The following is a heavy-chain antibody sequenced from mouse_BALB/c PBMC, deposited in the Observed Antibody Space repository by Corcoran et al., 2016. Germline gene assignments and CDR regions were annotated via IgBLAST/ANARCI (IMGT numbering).Heavy chain of an antibody. CDR3: ARADYDYAMDY. J-gene: IGHJ4*01. V-gene: IGHV1-26*01. CDR1: GYSFTGYY. Sequence: VQLQQSGPELVQPGASVKISCKASGYSFTGYYMHWVKQSHVKSLEWIGRINPYNGATSYNQNFKDKASLTVDKSSSTAYMELHSLTSEDSAVYYCARADYDYAMDYWGQGTSVTVSS. D-gene: IGHD2-4*01. CDR2: INPYNGAT.